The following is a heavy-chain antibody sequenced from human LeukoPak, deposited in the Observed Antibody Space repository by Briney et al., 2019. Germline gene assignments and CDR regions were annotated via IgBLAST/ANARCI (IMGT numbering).Heavy chain of an antibody. CDR2: ISSNGGST. J-gene: IGHJ6*04. V-gene: IGHV3-64D*06. Sequence: PGGSLRLSCSASGFTFSTYAMHWVRQAPGKGLEYVSAISSNGGSTHYADSVKGRFTISRDNSKNTLYLQMSSLRAEDTAVYYCVKGNSVKYLPRYGMDVWGKGTTVTVSS. D-gene: IGHD2/OR15-2a*01. CDR1: GFTFSTYA. CDR3: VKGNSVKYLPRYGMDV.